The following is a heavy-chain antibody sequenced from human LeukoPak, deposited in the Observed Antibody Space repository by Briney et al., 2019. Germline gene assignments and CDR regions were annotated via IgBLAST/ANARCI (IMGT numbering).Heavy chain of an antibody. D-gene: IGHD6-13*01. CDR3: ARVWRGVAAAGTDY. Sequence: GGSLRLSCAASGFTFSSYAMHWVRQAPGKGLERVAVISYDGSNKYYADSVKGRFTISRDNSKNTLYLQMNSLRAEDTAVYYCARVWRGVAAAGTDYWGQGTLVTVSS. CDR2: ISYDGSNK. V-gene: IGHV3-30-3*01. J-gene: IGHJ4*02. CDR1: GFTFSSYA.